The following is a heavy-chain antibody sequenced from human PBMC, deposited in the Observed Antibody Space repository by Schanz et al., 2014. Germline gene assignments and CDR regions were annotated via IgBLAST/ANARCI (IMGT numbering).Heavy chain of an antibody. V-gene: IGHV3-9*01. D-gene: IGHD2-21*01. J-gene: IGHJ4*02. CDR1: GFTFDDYA. Sequence: EVQLVESGGGLVQPGRSLRLSCAASGFTFDDYAMHWVRQAPGKGLEYVSGISWNSGTAVYADSVKGRFTISRDNSKNTLYLQMNSLRAEDTAVYYCAKGQLLSYYFDYWGQGTLVTVSS. CDR2: ISWNSGTA. CDR3: AKGQLLSYYFDY.